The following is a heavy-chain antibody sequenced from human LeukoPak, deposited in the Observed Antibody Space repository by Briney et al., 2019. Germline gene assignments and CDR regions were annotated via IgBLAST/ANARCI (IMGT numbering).Heavy chain of an antibody. CDR3: ARLYDSSGYSDY. Sequence: PSETLSLTCTVSGGSISSYYWSWIRQPPGKGLEWIGYIYYSGSTNYNPSLKSRVTISVDMSKNQFSLKLSSVTAADTAVYYCARLYDSSGYSDYWGQGTLVTVSS. CDR1: GGSISSYY. V-gene: IGHV4-59*08. D-gene: IGHD3-22*01. J-gene: IGHJ4*02. CDR2: IYYSGST.